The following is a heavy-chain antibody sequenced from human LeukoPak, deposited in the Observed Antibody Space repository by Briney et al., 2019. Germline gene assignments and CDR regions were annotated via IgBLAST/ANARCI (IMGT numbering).Heavy chain of an antibody. CDR1: GFTFSSYS. CDR3: ARLAGDY. CDR2: ISSSSYI. V-gene: IGHV3-21*01. J-gene: IGHJ6*02. D-gene: IGHD4-17*01. Sequence: PGGSLRLSCAASGFTFSSYSMNWVRQALGKGLEWVSSISSSSYIYYADSVKGRFTISRDNAKNSLYLQMNSLRAEDTAVYYCARLAGDYWGQGTTVTVSS.